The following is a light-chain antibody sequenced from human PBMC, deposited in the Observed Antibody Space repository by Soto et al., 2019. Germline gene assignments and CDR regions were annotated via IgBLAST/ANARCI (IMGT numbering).Light chain of an antibody. Sequence: EIVLTRSPATLSLSPGERATLSCRASQSVSSSLAWYQQKPGQAPRLLIYDASNRATGIPARFSGSGSGTDFTLTISSLEPEDFAVYYCQQRSNWPITFGQGTRLEIK. CDR2: DAS. CDR3: QQRSNWPIT. CDR1: QSVSSS. J-gene: IGKJ5*01. V-gene: IGKV3-11*01.